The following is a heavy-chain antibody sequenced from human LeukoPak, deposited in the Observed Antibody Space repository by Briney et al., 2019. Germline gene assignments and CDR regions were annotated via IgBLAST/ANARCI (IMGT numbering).Heavy chain of an antibody. CDR3: AKDRDSSGYYYGDY. D-gene: IGHD3-22*01. J-gene: IGHJ4*02. CDR2: ISYDGSNK. Sequence: GGSLRLSCAASGFTFSIYGMHWVRQAPGKGLEWVAVISYDGSNKYYADSVKGRFTISRDNSKNTLYLQMNSLRAEDTAVYYCAKDRDSSGYYYGDYWGQGTLVTVSS. V-gene: IGHV3-30*18. CDR1: GFTFSIYG.